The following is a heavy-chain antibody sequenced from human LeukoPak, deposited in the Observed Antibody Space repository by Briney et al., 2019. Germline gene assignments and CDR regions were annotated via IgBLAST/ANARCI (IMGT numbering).Heavy chain of an antibody. J-gene: IGHJ5*02. CDR2: INPSGGST. CDR3: ARAQAWDASDPNWFDP. D-gene: IGHD1-26*01. V-gene: IGHV1-46*01. CDR1: GYTFTSYY. Sequence: GASVKVSCMASGYTFTSYYMHWVRQAPGQGLEWMGIINPSGGSTSYAQKFQGRVTMIRDTSTSTVYMELSSLRSEDTAVYYCARAQAWDASDPNWFDPWGQGSLVIVSS.